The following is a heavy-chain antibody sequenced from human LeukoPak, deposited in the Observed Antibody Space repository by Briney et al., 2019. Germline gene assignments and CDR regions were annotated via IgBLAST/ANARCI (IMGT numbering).Heavy chain of an antibody. CDR1: GFTFSSYS. CDR3: ARGYCSGGSCRKLDY. CDR2: ISSSSSYI. D-gene: IGHD2-15*01. J-gene: IGHJ4*02. Sequence: PGGSLRLSCAASGFTFSSYSMNWVRQALGRGLEWVSSISSSSSYIYYADSVKGRFTISRDNAKNSLYLQMNSLRAEDTAVYYCARGYCSGGSCRKLDYWGQGTLVTVSS. V-gene: IGHV3-21*01.